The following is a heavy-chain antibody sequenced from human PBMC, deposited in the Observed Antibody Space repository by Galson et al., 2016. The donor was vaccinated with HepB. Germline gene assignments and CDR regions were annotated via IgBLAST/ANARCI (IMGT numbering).Heavy chain of an antibody. CDR2: FHHEDGET. Sequence: SVKVSCKVSGHTLLDLSIHWVRQAPGKGLEWMGGFHHEDGETIYAPNFQGRVRMTEDTSTSTAYMELSSLRSEDTAVYYCARGPHSMIRRESWFDPWGQGTLVTVSS. CDR3: ARGPHSMIRRESWFDP. CDR1: GHTLLDLS. V-gene: IGHV1-24*01. D-gene: IGHD3-10*01. J-gene: IGHJ5*02.